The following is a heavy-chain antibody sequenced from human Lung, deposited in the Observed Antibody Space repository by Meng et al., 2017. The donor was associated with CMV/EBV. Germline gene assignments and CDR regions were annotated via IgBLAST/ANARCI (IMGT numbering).Heavy chain of an antibody. CDR3: ARPIYSSSSFEY. Sequence: GSLRLSCTVSGGSISSSSYYWGWIRQPPGKGLEWIGSIYYSGSTYYNPSLKSRVTISVDTSKNQFSLKLSSVTAADTAVYYCARPIYSSSSFEYWGQGTXVTVSS. CDR1: GGSISSSSYY. D-gene: IGHD6-6*01. J-gene: IGHJ4*02. CDR2: IYYSGST. V-gene: IGHV4-39*01.